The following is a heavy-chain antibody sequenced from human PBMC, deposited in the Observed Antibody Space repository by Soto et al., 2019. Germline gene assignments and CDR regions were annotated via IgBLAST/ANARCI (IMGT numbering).Heavy chain of an antibody. CDR1: GFTFSSYW. CDR2: INSDGSST. J-gene: IGHJ3*02. D-gene: IGHD3-9*01. V-gene: IGHV3-74*01. Sequence: GGSLRLSCAASGFTFSSYWMHWVRQAPGKGLVWVSRINSDGSSTSYADSVKGRFTISRDNAKNTLYLQMNSLRAEDTAVYYCARDLYDILTGYYVGGDAFDIWGQGTMVTVSS. CDR3: ARDLYDILTGYYVGGDAFDI.